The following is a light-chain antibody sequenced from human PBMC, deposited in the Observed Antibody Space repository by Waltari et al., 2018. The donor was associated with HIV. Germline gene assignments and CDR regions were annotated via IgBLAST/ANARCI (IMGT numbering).Light chain of an antibody. J-gene: IGKJ1*01. CDR2: GAS. CDR1: QSVSSD. CDR3: QQYYNWPET. V-gene: IGKV3-15*01. Sequence: EIVMTQSPATLSVSPGERATLPCRASQSVSSDLAWYQQKPGQAPRLLIYGASTRATGIPARFSGSGSGTEFTLTISSLQSEDFAVYYCQQYYNWPETFGQGTKVELK.